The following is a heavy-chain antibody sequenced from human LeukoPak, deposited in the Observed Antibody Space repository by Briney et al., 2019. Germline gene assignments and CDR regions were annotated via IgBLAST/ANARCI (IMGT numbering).Heavy chain of an antibody. CDR2: INPNSGGT. D-gene: IGHD6-19*01. CDR1: GGTFSSYA. CDR3: ARAQRAVAGAALYFQH. J-gene: IGHJ1*01. Sequence: ASVKVSCKASGGTFSSYAISWVRQAPGQGLEWMGWINPNSGGTNYAQKFQGRVTMTRDTSISTAYMELSRLRSDDTAVYYCARAQRAVAGAALYFQHWGQGTLVTVSS. V-gene: IGHV1-2*02.